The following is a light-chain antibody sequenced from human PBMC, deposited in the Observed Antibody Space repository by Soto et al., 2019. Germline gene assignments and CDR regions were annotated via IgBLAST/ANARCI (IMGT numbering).Light chain of an antibody. V-gene: IGLV2-8*01. CDR1: SSDVGGYNY. J-gene: IGLJ2*01. CDR2: EVS. Sequence: QSVLTQPPSASGSPGQSVTISCTGTSSDVGGYNYVSWYQQHPGKAPKLMIYEVSKWPSGVPDRFSGSKSGNTASLTVSGLQAEDEADYYCSSYAGSTHVVFGGGTKLTVL. CDR3: SSYAGSTHVV.